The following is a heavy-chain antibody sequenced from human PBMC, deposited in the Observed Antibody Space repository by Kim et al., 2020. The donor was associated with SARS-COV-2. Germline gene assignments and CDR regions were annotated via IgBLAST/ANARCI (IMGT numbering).Heavy chain of an antibody. V-gene: IGHV1-46*01. CDR2: INPSGGST. Sequence: ASVKVSCKASGYTFTSYYMHWVRQAPGQGLEWMGIINPSGGSTSYAQKFQGRVTMTRDTSTSTVYMELSSLRSEDTAVYYCARGAWLNYYDSSGYIPYYYYGMDVWGQGTTVTVSS. D-gene: IGHD3-22*01. CDR3: ARGAWLNYYDSSGYIPYYYYGMDV. CDR1: GYTFTSYY. J-gene: IGHJ6*02.